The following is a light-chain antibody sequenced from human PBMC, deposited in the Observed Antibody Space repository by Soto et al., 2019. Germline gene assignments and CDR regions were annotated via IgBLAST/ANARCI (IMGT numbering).Light chain of an antibody. J-gene: IGKJ2*01. Sequence: DIVMTQSPDSLAVSLGERATINCKSSRSILYNSNNKNYLTWYQQKPGQPPKLLISWASTRESGVPDRFSGSGSGTDFTLTISSLRAEDVAVYYCHQYYSAPYTFCQGTKLEIK. CDR2: WAS. CDR1: RSILYNSNNKNY. CDR3: HQYYSAPYT. V-gene: IGKV4-1*01.